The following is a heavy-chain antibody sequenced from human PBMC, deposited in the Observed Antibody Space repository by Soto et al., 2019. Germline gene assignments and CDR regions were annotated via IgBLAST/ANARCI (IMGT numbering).Heavy chain of an antibody. CDR2: INHSGST. D-gene: IGHD2-21*02. V-gene: IGHV4-34*01. CDR1: GGSFSGYY. CDR3: ARDCGGDCFVDY. Sequence: SETLSLTCAVYGGSFSGYYWSWIRQPPGKGLEWIGEINHSGSTNYNPSLKSRVTISVDTSKNQFSLKLSSATAADTAVYYCARDCGGDCFVDYWDQGTLVTVSS. J-gene: IGHJ4*02.